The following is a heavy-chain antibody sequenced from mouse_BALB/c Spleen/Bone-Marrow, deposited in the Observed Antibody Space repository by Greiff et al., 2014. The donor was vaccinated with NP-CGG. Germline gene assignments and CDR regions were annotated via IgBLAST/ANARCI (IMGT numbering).Heavy chain of an antibody. D-gene: IGHD3-3*01. CDR3: ARGGTGPFPY. J-gene: IGHJ3*01. CDR2: ITTYSANA. V-gene: IGHV1-67*01. CDR1: GYTFTDYA. Sequence: QVQLQQSGPELARPGESVKISCKGSGYTFTDYAMHWVKQSHAKSLEWIGVITTYSANAKYNQEFKGKATMTVDKSSSTAYLELARLTSEDSDIDYCARGGTGPFPYWGQGTLVTVSA.